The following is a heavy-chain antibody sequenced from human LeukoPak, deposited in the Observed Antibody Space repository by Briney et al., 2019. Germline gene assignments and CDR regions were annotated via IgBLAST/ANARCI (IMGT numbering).Heavy chain of an antibody. Sequence: SETLSLTCTVSGGSISSYYWGWIRQPPGKGLEWIGIIYFSGSTYCNPSLKSRVTISVDTSKNQFSLKPSSVTAADTAVYYCARRRFGDSALDYWGQGTMVSVSS. V-gene: IGHV4-39*01. CDR3: ARRRFGDSALDY. CDR2: IYFSGST. D-gene: IGHD3-16*01. CDR1: GGSISSYY. J-gene: IGHJ4*02.